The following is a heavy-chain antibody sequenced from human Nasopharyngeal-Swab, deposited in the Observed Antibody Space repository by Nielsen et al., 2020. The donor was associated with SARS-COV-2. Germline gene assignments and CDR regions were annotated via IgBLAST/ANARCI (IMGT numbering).Heavy chain of an antibody. V-gene: IGHV4-34*01. CDR2: INHSGST. J-gene: IGHJ4*02. CDR3: ARDPGSGSFYFDY. D-gene: IGHD3-22*01. Sequence: RQAPGKGLEWIGEINHSGSTNYNPSLKSRVTISVDTSKNQFSLKLSSVTAADTAVYYCARDPGSGSFYFDYWGQGTLATVSS.